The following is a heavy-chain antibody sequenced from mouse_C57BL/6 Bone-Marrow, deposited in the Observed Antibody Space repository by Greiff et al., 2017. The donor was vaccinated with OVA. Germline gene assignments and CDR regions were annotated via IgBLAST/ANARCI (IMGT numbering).Heavy chain of an antibody. V-gene: IGHV1-54*01. CDR3: ARSYDGASFAY. J-gene: IGHJ3*01. Sequence: QVQLQQSGAELVRPGTSVKVSCKASGYAFTNYLIEWVKQRPGQGLEWIGVINPGSGGTNYNEKFKGKATLTADKSSSTAYMPLSSLTSEYSAVYFCARSYDGASFAYWGQGTLVTVSA. CDR2: INPGSGGT. CDR1: GYAFTNYL. D-gene: IGHD2-3*01.